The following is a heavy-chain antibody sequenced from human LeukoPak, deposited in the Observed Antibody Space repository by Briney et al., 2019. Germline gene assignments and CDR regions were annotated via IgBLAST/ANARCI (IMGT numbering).Heavy chain of an antibody. CDR3: ANGIVVVTPGAFDI. D-gene: IGHD3-22*01. J-gene: IGHJ3*02. Sequence: GGSLRLSCAAPGFTFSSYTMSWVRQAPGKGLEWVSVISGSGGSTYYADSVKGRFTISRDNSKNTLYLQMNSLRAEDTAVYYCANGIVVVTPGAFDIWGQGTMVTVSS. CDR2: ISGSGGST. V-gene: IGHV3-23*01. CDR1: GFTFSSYT.